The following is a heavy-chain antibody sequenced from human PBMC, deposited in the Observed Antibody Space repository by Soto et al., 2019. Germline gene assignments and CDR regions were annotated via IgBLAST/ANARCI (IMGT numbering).Heavy chain of an antibody. V-gene: IGHV1-69*13. J-gene: IGHJ4*02. D-gene: IGHD6-13*01. CDR2: IVPIYRTA. Sequence: SVKVSCKASGGTFSSYRINWVRQAPGQGLEWVGGIVPIYRTADYAQKFQGRVNITADESARTSYMELRSLKSQDTAVYYCVRDSGAKLSSSWGQGTLVT. CDR1: GGTFSSYR. CDR3: VRDSGAKLSSS.